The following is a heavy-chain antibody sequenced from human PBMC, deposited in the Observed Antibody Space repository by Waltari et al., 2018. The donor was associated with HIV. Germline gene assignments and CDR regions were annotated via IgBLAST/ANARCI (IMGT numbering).Heavy chain of an antibody. CDR1: GDSVSSDSAA. Sequence: QVYLEQSGPGLVKPSQTITLTCVISGDSVSSDSAAWNWIRQSPSRGLEWLGRTYHRSKWSTDYAESVRGRITIIPDTSNNQYSLHLTSVTADDTAMYFCARDSFSLDFWGQGSLVVVSS. CDR2: TYHRSKWST. V-gene: IGHV6-1*01. CDR3: ARDSFSLDF. J-gene: IGHJ4*02.